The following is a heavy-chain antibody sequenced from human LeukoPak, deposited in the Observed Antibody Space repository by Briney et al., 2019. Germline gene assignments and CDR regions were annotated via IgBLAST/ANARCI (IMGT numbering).Heavy chain of an antibody. CDR3: ARVASSSSDDAFDI. J-gene: IGHJ3*02. V-gene: IGHV4-30-4*08. D-gene: IGHD6-6*01. Sequence: SETLSLTCTVSGGSISSGDYYWSWIRQPPGKGLEWIGYIYYSGSTYYNPSLKSRVTISVDTSKNQSSLKLSSVTAADTAVYYCARVASSSSDDAFDIWGQGTMVTVSS. CDR2: IYYSGST. CDR1: GGSISSGDYY.